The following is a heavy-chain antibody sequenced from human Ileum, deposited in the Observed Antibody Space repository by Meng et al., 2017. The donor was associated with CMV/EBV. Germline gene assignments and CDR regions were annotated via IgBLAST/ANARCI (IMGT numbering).Heavy chain of an antibody. J-gene: IGHJ5*02. D-gene: IGHD3-3*01. V-gene: IGHV3-7*01. Sequence: GGSLRLSCAASGFTFSNYWMSWVRQAPGKGLEWVANIKEDGTQKYYVDSVNGRFTISRDNGKNSLYLQMNSVRAGDTAVYYCATSYDFWSGYTFDPWGQGTLVTVSS. CDR2: IKEDGTQK. CDR1: GFTFSNYW. CDR3: ATSYDFWSGYTFDP.